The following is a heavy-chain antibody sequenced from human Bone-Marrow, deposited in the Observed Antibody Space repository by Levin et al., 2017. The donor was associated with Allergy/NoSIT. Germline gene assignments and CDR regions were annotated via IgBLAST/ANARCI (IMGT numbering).Heavy chain of an antibody. J-gene: IGHJ4*02. CDR3: ARHEETSGSYDS. V-gene: IGHV1-69*02. D-gene: IGHD3-22*01. Sequence: AASVKVSCKGSGGTFSNYNINWVRQAPGQGLEWMGRVIPILGVTDYPQTFQDRVTITADKSTSTVYLELSGLRSDDTAVYYCARHEETSGSYDSWGPGTLVT. CDR2: VIPILGVT. CDR1: GGTFSNYN.